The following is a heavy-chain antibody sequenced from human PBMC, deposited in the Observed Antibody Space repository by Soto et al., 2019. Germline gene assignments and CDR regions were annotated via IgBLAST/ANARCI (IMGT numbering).Heavy chain of an antibody. J-gene: IGHJ6*02. V-gene: IGHV3-23*01. CDR3: AKRRVVAAATLSYYYGMDV. Sequence: GGSMRHSCAASGLTFSNYPMSWIRKAQGKGLESVSLIIVSDDNTYYADSVKGRFTISRDNSKNMLYLQMNSLRVEDAAVYYCAKRRVVAAATLSYYYGMDVWGQGTTVTVSS. CDR1: GLTFSNYP. D-gene: IGHD2-15*01. CDR2: IIVSDDNT.